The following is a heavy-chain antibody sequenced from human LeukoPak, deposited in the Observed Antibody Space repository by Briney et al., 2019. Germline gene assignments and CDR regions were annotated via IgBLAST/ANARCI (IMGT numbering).Heavy chain of an antibody. J-gene: IGHJ6*02. CDR1: GFTFSSYW. V-gene: IGHV3-7*01. CDR2: IKQDGSEK. Sequence: GGSLRLSCAASGFTFSSYWMSWVRQAPGKGLKWVANIKQDGSEKYYVDSVKGRFTISRDNAKSSLYLQMNSLRAEDTAVYYCARLIVVVPAATVYYYYGMDVWGQGTTVTVSS. CDR3: ARLIVVVPAATVYYYYGMDV. D-gene: IGHD2-2*01.